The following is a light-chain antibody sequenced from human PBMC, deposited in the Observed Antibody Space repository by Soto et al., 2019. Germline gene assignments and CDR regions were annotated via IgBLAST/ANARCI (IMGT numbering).Light chain of an antibody. J-gene: IGKJ5*01. V-gene: IGKV1D-12*01. Sequence: DIQMTQSPSSVSASVGDRVSITCRASQCITNRLAWYQQKPGKAPKLLIYEASSLQSGVPSRISGSGSGTDFTLTISSLQPEDFATYYCQQANSFPITFGRGTRLEIK. CDR3: QQANSFPIT. CDR1: QCITNR. CDR2: EAS.